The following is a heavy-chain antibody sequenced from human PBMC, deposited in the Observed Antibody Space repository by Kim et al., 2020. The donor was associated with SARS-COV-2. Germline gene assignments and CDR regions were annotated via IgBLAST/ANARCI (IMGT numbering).Heavy chain of an antibody. Sequence: YADSVKGRFTISRDNSKNTLYLQMNSLRAEDTAVYYCAKAGTGSGSPFDYWGQGTLVTVSS. V-gene: IGHV3-23*01. D-gene: IGHD3-10*01. CDR3: AKAGTGSGSPFDY. J-gene: IGHJ4*02.